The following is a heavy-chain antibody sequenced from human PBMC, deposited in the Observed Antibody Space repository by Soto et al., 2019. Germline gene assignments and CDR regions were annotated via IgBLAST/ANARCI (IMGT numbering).Heavy chain of an antibody. J-gene: IGHJ4*02. CDR3: ARSGYSYGNGFEY. Sequence: EVQLVESGGGVVQPGGSLRLSCAASGFTLSDYWMHWVRQVPGKGLVCVSRISADGSSTNYLDSVKGRFTISRDNAKKAVYLQMNSLRAEDTGLYFCARSGYSYGNGFEYWGQGTLVAVSS. D-gene: IGHD5-18*01. V-gene: IGHV3-74*01. CDR1: GFTLSDYW. CDR2: ISADGSST.